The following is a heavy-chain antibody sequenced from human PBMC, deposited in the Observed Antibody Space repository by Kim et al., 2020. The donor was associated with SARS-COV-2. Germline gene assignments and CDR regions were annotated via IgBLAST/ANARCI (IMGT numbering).Heavy chain of an antibody. CDR2: IHYSGST. V-gene: IGHV4-39*01. Sequence: SETLSLTCTVSGGSISSTSYYWGWIRQPPGKGLEWIGTIHYSGSTYYNPSLKSRVTISVDTSKNKFSLKLSSVTAADTAVYYCARRWYTSSSTFDPWGQGTLVTVSS. D-gene: IGHD6-6*01. CDR1: GGSISSTSYY. J-gene: IGHJ5*02. CDR3: ARRWYTSSSTFDP.